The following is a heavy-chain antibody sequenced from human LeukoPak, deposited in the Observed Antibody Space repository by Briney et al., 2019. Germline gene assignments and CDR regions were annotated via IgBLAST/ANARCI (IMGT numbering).Heavy chain of an antibody. D-gene: IGHD6-13*01. CDR1: GFTFSSYS. V-gene: IGHV3-21*01. CDR3: ARGDSSSWYYHYYYYMDV. CDR2: ISSSSSYI. J-gene: IGHJ6*03. Sequence: PGGSLRLSCAASGFTFSSYSTNWVRQAPGKGLERVSSISSSSSYIYYADSVKGRFTISRDNAKNSLYLQMNSLRAEDTAVYYCARGDSSSWYYHYYYYMDVWGKGTTVTVSS.